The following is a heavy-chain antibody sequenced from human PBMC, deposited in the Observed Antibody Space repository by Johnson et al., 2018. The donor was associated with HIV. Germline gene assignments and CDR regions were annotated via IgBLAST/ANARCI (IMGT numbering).Heavy chain of an antibody. CDR2: INWNGGST. CDR3: ARGAPWSGSDAFDI. J-gene: IGHJ3*02. Sequence: VQLVESEGGVVRPGGSLRLSCAASGFTFNEHGMSWVRQVPGKGLEWVSDINWNGGSTYYADSVKGRFTISRDNSKNTLYLQMNSLRAEDTALYYCARGAPWSGSDAFDIWGQGTMVTVSS. D-gene: IGHD3-3*01. CDR1: GFTFNEHG. V-gene: IGHV3-20*04.